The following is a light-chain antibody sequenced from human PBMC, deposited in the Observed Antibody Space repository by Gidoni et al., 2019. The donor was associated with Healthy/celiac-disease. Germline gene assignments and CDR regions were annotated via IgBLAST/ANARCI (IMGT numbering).Light chain of an antibody. Sequence: EIVSTQSPGTLSLSPGETATLSCRASQSVSSSYLAWYQQKPGQAPRLLSYGASSRATGIPDRFSGSGSGTDFTLTISRLKPEDFAVYYCQQYGSSPGLTFGGGTKVEIK. J-gene: IGKJ4*01. CDR2: GAS. CDR3: QQYGSSPGLT. V-gene: IGKV3-20*01. CDR1: QSVSSSY.